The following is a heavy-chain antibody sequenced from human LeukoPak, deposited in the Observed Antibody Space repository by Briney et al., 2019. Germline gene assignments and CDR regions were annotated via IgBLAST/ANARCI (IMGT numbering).Heavy chain of an antibody. Sequence: SGGSLRLSCTASGLTFSTSGFNWVRQAPGKGLEWVASIGPTGSDRYHADSIKGRFTVSRDNANNFLYLQMNSLRAEDTAVYYCATETNGRHYDYWGQGTLLTVSS. CDR2: IGPTGSDR. D-gene: IGHD1-14*01. CDR1: GLTFSTSG. CDR3: ATETNGRHYDY. J-gene: IGHJ4*02. V-gene: IGHV3-21*06.